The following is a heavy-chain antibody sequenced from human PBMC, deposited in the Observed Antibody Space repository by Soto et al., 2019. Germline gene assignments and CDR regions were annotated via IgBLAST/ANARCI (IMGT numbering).Heavy chain of an antibody. CDR3: AYLPCSGGSCYWFSFSGMDV. CDR1: GFSLSTSGVG. J-gene: IGHJ6*02. V-gene: IGHV2-5*02. Sequence: QITFKESGPTLVKPTQTLTLTCTFSGFSLSTSGVGVAWIRQPPGKALEWLALIYWDDDKRYRPSLESRLTITKDTSKNQMVLTMTNMDSVDTATYYCAYLPCSGGSCYWFSFSGMDVWGQGTTVTVSS. CDR2: IYWDDDK. D-gene: IGHD2-15*01.